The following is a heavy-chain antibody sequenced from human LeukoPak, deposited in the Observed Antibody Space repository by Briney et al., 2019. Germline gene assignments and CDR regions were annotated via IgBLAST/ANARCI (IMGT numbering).Heavy chain of an antibody. D-gene: IGHD6-13*01. CDR1: GFTFSDYG. V-gene: IGHV3-23*01. J-gene: IGHJ4*02. CDR3: ANQRSVATAGTFF. CDR2: MNSNGGST. Sequence: GGSLRLSCAASGFTFSDYGMDWVRQAPGKGLEWVSGMNSNGGSTYYAESVKGRFTISRDNSNNMLYLQMNSLTADDTAIYYCANQRSVATAGTFFWGQGTLVTVSS.